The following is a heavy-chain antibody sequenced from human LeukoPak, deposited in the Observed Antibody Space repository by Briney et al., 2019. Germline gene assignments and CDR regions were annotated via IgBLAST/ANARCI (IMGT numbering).Heavy chain of an antibody. Sequence: GGSLRLSCAASGFTFYKFVMTWVRQAPGSGLEWVSSISGSGGRTYYADSVKGRFTISRDNSKNTLYLQMNSLRAEDTAVYYCAREREGPGEQGFDYWGQGTLVTVSS. CDR3: AREREGPGEQGFDY. V-gene: IGHV3-23*01. J-gene: IGHJ4*02. CDR2: ISGSGGRT. D-gene: IGHD1-26*01. CDR1: GFTFYKFV.